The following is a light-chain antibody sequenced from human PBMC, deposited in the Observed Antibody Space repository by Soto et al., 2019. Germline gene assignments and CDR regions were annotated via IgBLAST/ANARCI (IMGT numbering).Light chain of an antibody. CDR3: GTWDASRNWV. V-gene: IGLV1-51*01. Sequence: QSVLTQRPSVSAAPGQRVAISCSGGSSDIGNNYVSWYQQFPGTAPKLLIYDNNRRPSGIPDRFSGSKSGTSATLGITGLQSGDEADYYCGTWDASRNWVFGGGTQLTVL. CDR2: DNN. J-gene: IGLJ3*02. CDR1: SSDIGNNY.